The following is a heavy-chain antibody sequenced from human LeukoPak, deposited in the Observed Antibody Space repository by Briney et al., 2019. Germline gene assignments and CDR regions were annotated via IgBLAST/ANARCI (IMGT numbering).Heavy chain of an antibody. Sequence: EASVTVSCKASGYTFTSYAMNWVRQAPGQGLEWMGWINTNTGNPTYAQGFTGRFVFSLDTSVSTAYLQISSLKAEDTAVYYCARRPAAGATEYFQHWGQGTLVTVSS. CDR1: GYTFTSYA. CDR3: ARRPAAGATEYFQH. V-gene: IGHV7-4-1*02. CDR2: INTNTGNP. J-gene: IGHJ1*01. D-gene: IGHD6-13*01.